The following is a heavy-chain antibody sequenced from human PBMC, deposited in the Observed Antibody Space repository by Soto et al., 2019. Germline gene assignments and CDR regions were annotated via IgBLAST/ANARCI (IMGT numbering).Heavy chain of an antibody. CDR2: ISGSGGST. Sequence: PGGSLRLSCAASGFTFSSYAMSWVRQAPGKGLEWVSAISGSGGSTYYADSVKGRFTISRDNSKNTLYLQMNRLRAEDTAVYYCAKIETSRITIFRVTDYWGKGILINVYS. J-gene: IGHJ4*02. V-gene: IGHV3-23*01. CDR3: AKIETSRITIFRVTDY. CDR1: GFTFSSYA. D-gene: IGHD3-3*01.